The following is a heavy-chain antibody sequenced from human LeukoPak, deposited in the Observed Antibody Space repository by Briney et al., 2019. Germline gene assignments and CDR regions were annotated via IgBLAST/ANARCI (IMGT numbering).Heavy chain of an antibody. V-gene: IGHV3-30*03. CDR2: ISYDGSNK. CDR3: ATQKRYCSSTSCYADYYGMDV. CDR1: GFTFSSYG. D-gene: IGHD2-2*01. J-gene: IGHJ6*04. Sequence: GRSLRLSCAASGFTFSSYGMHWVRQAPGKGLEWVAVISYDGSNKYYADSVKGQFTISRDNSKNTLYLQMNSLRAEDTAVYYCATQKRYCSSTSCYADYYGMDVWGKGTTVTVSS.